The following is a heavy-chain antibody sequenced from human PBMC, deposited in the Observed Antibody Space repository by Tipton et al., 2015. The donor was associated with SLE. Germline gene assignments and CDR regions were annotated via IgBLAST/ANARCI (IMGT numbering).Heavy chain of an antibody. V-gene: IGHV4-34*01. D-gene: IGHD1-1*01. CDR1: TGSFSGYY. CDR2: INHSGST. Sequence: TLSLTCTVYTGSFSGYYWSWIRQPPGKGLEWIGEINHSGSTNYNPSLKSRVTISVDTSKNQFSLRLSSVTAADTAVYYCARAPGLERSYYYCYYMDVWGKGTTVTVSS. J-gene: IGHJ6*03. CDR3: ARAPGLERSYYYCYYMDV.